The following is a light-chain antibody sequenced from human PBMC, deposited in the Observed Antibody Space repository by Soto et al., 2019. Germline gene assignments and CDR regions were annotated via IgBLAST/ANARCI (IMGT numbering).Light chain of an antibody. CDR1: QSVSSNF. CDR2: GAS. J-gene: IGKJ1*01. CDR3: HQYDTSPWT. Sequence: EIVLTQSPGTLSLSPGERATLSCRASQSVSSNFLAWYQRKPGQAPRLLIYGASSRAIGIPDRFSGSGSGTDFTLTISRLEPEDFAVYYCHQYDTSPWTFGQGTKVEIK. V-gene: IGKV3-20*01.